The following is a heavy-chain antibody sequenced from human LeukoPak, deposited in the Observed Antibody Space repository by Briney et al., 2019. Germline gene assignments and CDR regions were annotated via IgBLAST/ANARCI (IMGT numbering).Heavy chain of an antibody. V-gene: IGHV1-24*01. CDR3: ARAHGLPLEMATINYYYYMDV. CDR1: GYTLTELS. J-gene: IGHJ6*03. Sequence: GASVKVSCKVSGYTLTELSMHWVRQAPGKGLEWMGGFDPEDGETIYAQKFQGRVTMTEDTSTDTAYMELSSLRSEDTAVYYCARAHGLPLEMATINYYYYMDVWGKGTTVTVSS. D-gene: IGHD5-24*01. CDR2: FDPEDGET.